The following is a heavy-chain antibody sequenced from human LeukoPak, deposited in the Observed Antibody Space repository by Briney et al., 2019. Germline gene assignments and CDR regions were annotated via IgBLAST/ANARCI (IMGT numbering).Heavy chain of an antibody. V-gene: IGHV3-21*01. Sequence: GGSLRLSRAASGFTFSSYAMSWVRQAPGKGLEWVSSISTSSIYIYYADSVRGRFTISRDNARKSLYLQMDSLRAEDTAVYYCARGSHGVAATDTAFDYWGQGTLVAVSS. CDR2: ISTSSIYI. J-gene: IGHJ4*02. CDR1: GFTFSSYA. CDR3: ARGSHGVAATDTAFDY. D-gene: IGHD6-25*01.